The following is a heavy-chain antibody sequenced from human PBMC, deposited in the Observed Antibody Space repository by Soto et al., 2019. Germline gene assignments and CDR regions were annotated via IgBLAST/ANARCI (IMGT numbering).Heavy chain of an antibody. CDR1: GYTFTGYY. J-gene: IGHJ3*02. V-gene: IGHV1-2*04. CDR2: INPNSGGT. CDR3: ARDYGFIMIVGANDAFDI. Sequence: ASVKVSCKASGYTFTGYYMHWVRQAPGQGLEWMGWINPNSGGTNYAQKFQGWVTMTRDTSISTAYMELRRLRSDDTAVYYCARDYGFIMIVGANDAFDIWCQGKMVNVS. D-gene: IGHD3-22*01.